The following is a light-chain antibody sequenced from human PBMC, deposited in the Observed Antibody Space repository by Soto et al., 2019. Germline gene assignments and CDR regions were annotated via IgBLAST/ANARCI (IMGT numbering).Light chain of an antibody. CDR1: QSVSSSY. CDR2: GAS. V-gene: IGKV3-20*01. J-gene: IGKJ1*01. CDR3: QQDGSSPRT. Sequence: EIVLTQSPGTLSLSPGERATLSCRASQSVSSSYLAWYQQKPGQAPRLLIYGASSRATGIPDRFSGSGSGTDFTLTISRLEPEDFAVYSCQQDGSSPRTFGQGTKV.